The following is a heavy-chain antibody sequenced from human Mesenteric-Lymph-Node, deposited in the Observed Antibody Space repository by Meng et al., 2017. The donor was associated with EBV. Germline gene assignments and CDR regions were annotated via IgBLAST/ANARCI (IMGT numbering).Heavy chain of an antibody. CDR2: IYNSGST. J-gene: IGHJ5*02. Sequence: VQRQGSGPGLVKPSLTLSRTCTVSGGTSSSGGFYWSWIRQHPGKGLELIGNIYNSGSTYYNPSLRSRVAISIDTSKNLFSLKLTSVTAADTAVYFCARTNYGDYNWFDPWGQGTLVTVSS. D-gene: IGHD4-17*01. V-gene: IGHV4-31*02. CDR3: ARTNYGDYNWFDP. CDR1: GGTSSSGGFY.